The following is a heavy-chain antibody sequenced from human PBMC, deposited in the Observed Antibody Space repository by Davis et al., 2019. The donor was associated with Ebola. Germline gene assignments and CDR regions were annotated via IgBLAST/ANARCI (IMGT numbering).Heavy chain of an antibody. D-gene: IGHD4-17*01. CDR2: ISSSSSSI. Sequence: GESLKISCAASGFTFSSYSMNWVRQAPGKGLEWVSYISSSSSSIYYADSVKGRFTISRDNSKNTLYLQMNSLRAEDTAVYYCARRRGDYIDSLTDSWGQGTLVTVSS. J-gene: IGHJ4*02. CDR3: ARRRGDYIDSLTDS. CDR1: GFTFSSYS. V-gene: IGHV3-48*01.